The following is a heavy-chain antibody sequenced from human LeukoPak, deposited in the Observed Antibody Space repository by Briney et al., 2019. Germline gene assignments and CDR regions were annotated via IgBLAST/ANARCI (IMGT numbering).Heavy chain of an antibody. CDR3: ARVSARGRYCSSTSCQNWFDP. J-gene: IGHJ5*02. V-gene: IGHV1-8*03. CDR1: GYTFTSYD. Sequence: ASVKVSCKASGYTFTSYDINWVRQATGQGLEWMGWMNPNSGNTGYAQEFQGRVTITRNTSISTAYMELSSLRSEDTAVYYCARVSARGRYCSSTSCQNWFDPWGQGTLVTVSS. CDR2: MNPNSGNT. D-gene: IGHD2-2*01.